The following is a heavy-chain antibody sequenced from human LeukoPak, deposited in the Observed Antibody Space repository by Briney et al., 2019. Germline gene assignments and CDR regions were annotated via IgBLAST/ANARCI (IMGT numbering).Heavy chain of an antibody. J-gene: IGHJ6*02. D-gene: IGHD6-6*01. V-gene: IGHV4-59*01. CDR1: GGSLSSYY. CDR3: ASVYSSSYYGMDV. Sequence: SETLSLTCTVSGGSLSSYYWSWIRQPPGKGLEWIGYIYYSGSTNYNPSLKSRVTISVDTSKNQFSLKLSSVTAADTAVYYCASVYSSSYYGMDVWGQGTTVTVSS. CDR2: IYYSGST.